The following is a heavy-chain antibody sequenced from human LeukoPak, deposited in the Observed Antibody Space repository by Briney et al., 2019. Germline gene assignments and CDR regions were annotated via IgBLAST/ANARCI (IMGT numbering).Heavy chain of an antibody. D-gene: IGHD3-9*01. J-gene: IGHJ5*02. CDR3: ARGFRYLDWSKPFDP. Sequence: SQTLSLTCTVSGGSISSCGYYWSWIRQHPGKGLEWIGYIYYSGSTYYNPSLKSRVTIPVDTSKNQFSLKLRSVTAAATAVYYCARGFRYLDWSKPFDPWGQGTLVTVSS. V-gene: IGHV4-31*03. CDR1: GGSISSCGYY. CDR2: IYYSGST.